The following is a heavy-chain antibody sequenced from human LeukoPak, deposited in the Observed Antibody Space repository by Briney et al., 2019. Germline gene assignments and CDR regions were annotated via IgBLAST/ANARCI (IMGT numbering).Heavy chain of an antibody. CDR2: INHSGST. D-gene: IGHD3-3*01. CDR1: GGSFSGYY. CDR3: VRGIFGIFGGLGFDY. J-gene: IGHJ4*02. Sequence: KPSETLSLTCTVYGGSFSGYYWSWIRQPPGKGLEWIGEINHSGSTNYNPSLKSRVTISVDTSKNQFSLKLSSVTAEDTAVYYCVRGIFGIFGGLGFDYSGQGTLVTVSP. V-gene: IGHV4-34*01.